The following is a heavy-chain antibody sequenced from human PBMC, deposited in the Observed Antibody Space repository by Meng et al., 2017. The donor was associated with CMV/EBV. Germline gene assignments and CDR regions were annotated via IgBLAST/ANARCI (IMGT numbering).Heavy chain of an antibody. CDR2: INWNGGST. J-gene: IGHJ4*02. CDR3: ARDQDSYYYDSSGYWDY. V-gene: IGHV3-20*04. Sequence: GGSLRLSCAASGFTFADYGMSWVRQAPGKGLEWVSGINWNGGSTGYADSVKGRFTISRDNAKNSLYLQMNSLRAEDTALYYCARDQDSYYYDSSGYWDYWGQGTLVTVSS. D-gene: IGHD3-22*01. CDR1: GFTFADYG.